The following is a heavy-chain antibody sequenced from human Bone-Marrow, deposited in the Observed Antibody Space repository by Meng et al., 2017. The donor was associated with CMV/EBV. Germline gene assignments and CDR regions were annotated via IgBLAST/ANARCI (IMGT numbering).Heavy chain of an antibody. J-gene: IGHJ5*02. CDR1: GGTFSSYA. CDR2: IIPIFGTA. Sequence: QVQRVQVGGEVKKPGFSVKVSCKASGGTFSSYAISWVRQAPGQGLEWMGGIIPIFGTANYAQKFQGRVTITADESTSTAYMELSSLRSEDTAVYYCARGEGLLGDWFDPWGQGTLVTVSS. D-gene: IGHD2-8*02. V-gene: IGHV1-69*12. CDR3: ARGEGLLGDWFDP.